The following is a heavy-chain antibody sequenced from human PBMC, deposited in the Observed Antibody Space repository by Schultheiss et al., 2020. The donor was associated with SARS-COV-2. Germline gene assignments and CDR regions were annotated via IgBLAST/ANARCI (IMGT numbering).Heavy chain of an antibody. D-gene: IGHD6-13*01. J-gene: IGHJ4*02. Sequence: GGSLRLSCAASGFTVSSNYMSWVRQAPGKGLEWVSVIYSGGSTYYADSVKGRFTISRDNAKNSLYLQMNSLRAEDTAVYYCARGGLVGSSSWLRSNYWGQGTLVTVSS. CDR1: GFTVSSNY. CDR2: IYSGGST. CDR3: ARGGLVGSSSWLRSNY. V-gene: IGHV3-66*01.